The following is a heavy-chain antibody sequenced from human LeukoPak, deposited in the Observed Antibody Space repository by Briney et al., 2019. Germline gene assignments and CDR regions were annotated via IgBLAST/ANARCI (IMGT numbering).Heavy chain of an antibody. CDR3: AKQKEYYYDSSGYYQFIDY. J-gene: IGHJ4*02. D-gene: IGHD3-22*01. Sequence: PGGSLGLSCAASGFTFSSYAMSWVRQAPGKGLEWVSAISGSGGSTYYADSVKGRFTMSRDNSKNTLYLQMNSLRAEDTAVYYCAKQKEYYYDSSGYYQFIDYWGQGTLVTVSS. CDR2: ISGSGGST. V-gene: IGHV3-23*01. CDR1: GFTFSSYA.